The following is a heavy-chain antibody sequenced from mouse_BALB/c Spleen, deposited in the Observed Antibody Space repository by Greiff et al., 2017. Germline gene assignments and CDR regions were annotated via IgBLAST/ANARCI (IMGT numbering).Heavy chain of an antibody. CDR3: TRQPLSTTVVPYYYAMDY. D-gene: IGHD1-1*01. V-gene: IGHV6-6*02. J-gene: IGHJ4*01. CDR2: IRLKSNNYAT. Sequence: EVMLVESGGGLVQPGGSMKLSCVASGFTFSNYWMNWVRQSPEKGLEWVAEIRLKSNNYATHYAESVKGRFTISRDDSKSSVYLQMNNLRAEDTGIYYCTRQPLSTTVVPYYYAMDYWGQGTSVTVSS. CDR1: GFTFSNYW.